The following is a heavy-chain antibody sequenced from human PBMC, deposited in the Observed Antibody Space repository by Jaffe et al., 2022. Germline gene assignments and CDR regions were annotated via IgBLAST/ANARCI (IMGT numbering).Heavy chain of an antibody. CDR1: GGSISSYY. CDR2: IYYSGST. CDR3: ARGVPTGPFDY. Sequence: QVQLQESGPGLVKPSETLSLTCTVSGGSISSYYWSWIRQPPGKGLEWIGYIYYSGSTNYNPSLKSRVTISVDTSKNQFSLKLSSVTAADTAVYYCARGVPTGPFDYWGQGTLVTVSS. V-gene: IGHV4-59*01. J-gene: IGHJ4*02. D-gene: IGHD4-17*01.